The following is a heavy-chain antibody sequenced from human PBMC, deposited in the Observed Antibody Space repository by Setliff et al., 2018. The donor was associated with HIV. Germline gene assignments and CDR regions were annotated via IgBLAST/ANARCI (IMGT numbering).Heavy chain of an antibody. Sequence: GGSLRLSCAASGFSFSSYEMNWVRQAPGKGLEWVSYISSSGSPIYYADSVKGRFAISRDNANKSLYLQMNSLRAEDTAVYYCTTTLRTRNFWSGYSVLSDYWGQGTLVTVSS. CDR2: ISSSGSPI. CDR1: GFSFSSYE. V-gene: IGHV3-48*03. CDR3: TTTLRTRNFWSGYSVLSDY. D-gene: IGHD3-3*01. J-gene: IGHJ4*01.